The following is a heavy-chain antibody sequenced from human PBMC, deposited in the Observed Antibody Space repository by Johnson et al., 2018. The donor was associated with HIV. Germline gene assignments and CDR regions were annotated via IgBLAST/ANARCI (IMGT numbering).Heavy chain of an antibody. Sequence: EVQLVESGGGLVQPGGSLRLSCAASGFTVSSNYMSWVRQAPGKGLEWVSVIYSGGSTYYADSVKGRFTISRDNSKNTLYLQMNSLRAEDTAVYYCARDPRITMVKDALDIWGQGTMVTVSS. CDR1: GFTVSSNY. CDR2: IYSGGST. CDR3: ARDPRITMVKDALDI. D-gene: IGHD3-10*01. J-gene: IGHJ3*02. V-gene: IGHV3-66*01.